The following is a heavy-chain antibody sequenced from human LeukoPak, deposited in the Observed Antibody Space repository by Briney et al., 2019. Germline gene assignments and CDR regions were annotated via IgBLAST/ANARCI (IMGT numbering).Heavy chain of an antibody. V-gene: IGHV1-8*03. CDR1: GYTFTSYD. D-gene: IGHD5-24*01. Sequence: ASVKVSCKASGYTFTSYDINWVRQATGQGLEWMGWMNPNGGNTGYAQKFQGRVTITRNTSISTAYMELSSLRSEDTAVYYCARVVGMATIYYWGQGTLVTVSS. CDR2: MNPNGGNT. CDR3: ARVVGMATIYY. J-gene: IGHJ4*02.